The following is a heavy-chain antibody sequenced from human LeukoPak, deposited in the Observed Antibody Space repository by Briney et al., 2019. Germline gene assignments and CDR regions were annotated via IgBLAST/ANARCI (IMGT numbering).Heavy chain of an antibody. V-gene: IGHV3-48*01. CDR3: ARGAYYYED. CDR2: ISSSSSTI. Sequence: GGSLRLSCAASGFTFSNAWMNWVRQAPGKGLEWVSYISSSSSTIYYADSVKGRFTISRDNAKNSLYLQMNSLRAEDTAVYYCARGAYYYEDWGQGTLVTVSS. J-gene: IGHJ4*02. CDR1: GFTFSNAW. D-gene: IGHD3-22*01.